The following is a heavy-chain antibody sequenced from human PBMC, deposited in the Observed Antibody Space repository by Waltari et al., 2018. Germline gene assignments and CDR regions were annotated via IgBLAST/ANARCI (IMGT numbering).Heavy chain of an antibody. V-gene: IGHV4-34*01. CDR3: ARLLTTDQDKSNAFDI. Sequence: QVQLQQWGAGLLKPSETLSLTCAVYGGSFSGYYWSWIRQPPGKGLEWIGEINHSGSTNYNPSLKSRVTISVDTSKNQFSLKLSSVTAADTAVYYCARLLTTDQDKSNAFDIWGQGTMVTVSS. CDR2: INHSGST. CDR1: GGSFSGYY. J-gene: IGHJ3*02. D-gene: IGHD4-17*01.